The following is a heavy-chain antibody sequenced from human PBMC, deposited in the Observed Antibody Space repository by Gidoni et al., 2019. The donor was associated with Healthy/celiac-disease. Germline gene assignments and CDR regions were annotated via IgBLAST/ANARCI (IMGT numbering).Heavy chain of an antibody. CDR3: AKDREALGIPYFVDY. J-gene: IGHJ4*02. V-gene: IGHV3-23*01. D-gene: IGHD7-27*01. CDR2: ISGSGGST. Sequence: EVQLLESGGGLVQPGGSLRLSCAASGFTFRSYAMRWVSQAPGKGLECVSAISGSGGSTYYADSVKGRFTISRDNSKNTLYLQMNSLRAEDTAVYYCAKDREALGIPYFVDYWGQGTLVTVSS. CDR1: GFTFRSYA.